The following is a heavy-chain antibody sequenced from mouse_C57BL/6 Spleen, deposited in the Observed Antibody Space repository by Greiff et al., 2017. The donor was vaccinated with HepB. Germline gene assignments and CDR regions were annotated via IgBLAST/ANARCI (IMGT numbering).Heavy chain of an antibody. CDR1: GYSITSRYY. CDR3: ARAGIYYSNYVWYFDV. Sequence: EVQLQESGPGLVKPSQSLSLTCSVTGYSITSRYYWNWIRQFPGNKLEWMGYISYDGSNNYNPSLKNRISITRDTSKNQFFLKLNSVTTEDTATYYCARAGIYYSNYVWYFDVWGTGTTVTVSS. V-gene: IGHV3-6*01. CDR2: ISYDGSN. D-gene: IGHD2-5*01. J-gene: IGHJ1*03.